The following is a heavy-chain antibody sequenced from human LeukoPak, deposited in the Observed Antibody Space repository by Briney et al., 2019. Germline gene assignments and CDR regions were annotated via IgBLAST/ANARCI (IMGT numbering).Heavy chain of an antibody. Sequence: GGSLRLSCAASGFTFSSYEMNWVRQAPGKGLEWVSYISSSGSSIYYADSVKGRFTISRDNAKNSLYLQMNSLRAEDTAVYYCARVSLYYGSGTYYPPDYWGQGTLVTVSS. V-gene: IGHV3-48*03. J-gene: IGHJ4*02. CDR2: ISSSGSSI. CDR3: ARVSLYYGSGTYYPPDY. CDR1: GFTFSSYE. D-gene: IGHD3-10*01.